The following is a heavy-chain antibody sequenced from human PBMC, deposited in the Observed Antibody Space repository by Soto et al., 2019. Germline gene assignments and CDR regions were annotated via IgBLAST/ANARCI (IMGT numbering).Heavy chain of an antibody. D-gene: IGHD6-19*01. CDR2: TYCRSKWYN. CDR1: GDSVSSNSAA. J-gene: IGHJ6*02. V-gene: IGHV6-1*01. CDR3: ARDNRGTHGAGTLYYYYGMDV. Sequence: PSQTLSLTCAISGDSVSSNSAAWNWIRQSPSRGLEWLGRTYCRSKWYNDYAVSVKSRITINPDTSKNQFSLQLNSVTPEDTAVYYCARDNRGTHGAGTLYYYYGMDVWGQGPTVTVSS.